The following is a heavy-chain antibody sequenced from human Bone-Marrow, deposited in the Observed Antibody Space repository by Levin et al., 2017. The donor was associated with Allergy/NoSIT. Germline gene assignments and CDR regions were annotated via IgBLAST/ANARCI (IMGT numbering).Heavy chain of an antibody. Sequence: GGSLRLSCAASGFTFSSYGMHWVRQAPGKGLEWVAVISYDGSNKYYADSVKGRFTISRDNYKNTLYLQMNSLRAEDTAVYYCAKDFSYSSSFNFDYWGQGTLVTVS. V-gene: IGHV3-30*18. CDR1: GFTFSSYG. CDR2: ISYDGSNK. D-gene: IGHD6-6*01. CDR3: AKDFSYSSSFNFDY. J-gene: IGHJ4*02.